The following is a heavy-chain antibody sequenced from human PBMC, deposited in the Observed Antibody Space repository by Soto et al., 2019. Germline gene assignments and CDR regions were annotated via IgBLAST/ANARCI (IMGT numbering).Heavy chain of an antibody. CDR1: GYTFTRHY. V-gene: IGHV1-46*01. J-gene: IGHJ5*02. CDR3: ARLNPPILESSGYGNWFDP. Sequence: ASVKVSCKASGYTFTRHYMHWVRQAPGQGLEWMGIINPSGGSATYAQRFQGRVSLTRDTSTSTVYMEVSSLRSEDTAVYYCARLNPPILESSGYGNWFDPWGQGTLVTVSS. CDR2: INPSGGSA. D-gene: IGHD3-22*01.